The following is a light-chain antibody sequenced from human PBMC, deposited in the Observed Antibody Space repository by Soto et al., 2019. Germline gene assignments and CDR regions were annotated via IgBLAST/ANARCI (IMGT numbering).Light chain of an antibody. CDR3: QQSWT. Sequence: DIPMTQSPSTLSASVGDRVTITCRASQSISSWLAWYQQKPGKAPKLLIYKASSLESGVPSRFSGSGSGTEFTLTSSSLQPDDFATYYCQQSWTFGQGTKVEIK. CDR1: QSISSW. V-gene: IGKV1-5*03. CDR2: KAS. J-gene: IGKJ1*01.